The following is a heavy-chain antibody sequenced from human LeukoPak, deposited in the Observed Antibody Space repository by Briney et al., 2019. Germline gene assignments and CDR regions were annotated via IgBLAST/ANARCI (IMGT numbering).Heavy chain of an antibody. Sequence: ASVKVSCKASGYTFTSYGINWVRQAPGQGLEWMGWISPYNGNTNYAQKLQGRVTMTTDTSTSTAYMELTSLRSDDTAVYYCAREEKYSGSYLPWGQGTLVTVSS. D-gene: IGHD1-26*01. CDR2: ISPYNGNT. V-gene: IGHV1-18*01. CDR1: GYTFTSYG. CDR3: AREEKYSGSYLP. J-gene: IGHJ5*02.